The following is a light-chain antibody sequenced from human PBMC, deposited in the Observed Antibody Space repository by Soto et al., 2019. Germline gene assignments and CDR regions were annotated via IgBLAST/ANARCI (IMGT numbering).Light chain of an antibody. CDR2: GNN. Sequence: QSVMTQPPSVSGAPGQRVTISCIGATSDVHWYQHLPGTAPKLLIYGNNNRPSGVPDRFSGSKSGTSASLAITGLQAEYEADYYCQSFDSSLIALYVFGTGTKLTVL. CDR3: QSFDSSLIALYV. J-gene: IGLJ1*01. V-gene: IGLV1-40*01. CDR1: GATSD.